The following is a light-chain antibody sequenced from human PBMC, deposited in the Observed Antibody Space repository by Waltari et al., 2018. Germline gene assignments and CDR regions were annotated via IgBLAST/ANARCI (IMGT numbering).Light chain of an antibody. CDR1: ENINNR. V-gene: IGKV1-5*01. CDR3: QQYHAYPWT. J-gene: IGKJ1*01. Sequence: DIQMTQSPSSLSGSVRDRVTITCRASENINNRLAWYQQKPGGAPQLLIYENSTLETGVPSRFSGTTSGTEFSLSISSLQPDDVATYYCQQYHAYPWTFGQGTKVDI. CDR2: ENS.